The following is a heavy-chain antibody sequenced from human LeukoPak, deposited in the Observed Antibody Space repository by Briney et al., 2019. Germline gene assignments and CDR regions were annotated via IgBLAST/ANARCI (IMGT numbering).Heavy chain of an antibody. D-gene: IGHD6-13*01. V-gene: IGHV3-30*02. CDR3: AKTGSSSWGYFDY. CDR2: IRNDGTIK. J-gene: IGHJ4*02. Sequence: GGSPRLSCAASGFTFSTYGMHWVRQAPGKGLEWVAFIRNDGTIKYYADSVKGRFTISRDNSKNTLYLQMNSLRAEDTAVYFCAKTGSSSWGYFDYWGQGTLVTVSS. CDR1: GFTFSTYG.